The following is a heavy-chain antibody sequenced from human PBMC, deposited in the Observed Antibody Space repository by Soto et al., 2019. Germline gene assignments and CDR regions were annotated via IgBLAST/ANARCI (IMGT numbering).Heavy chain of an antibody. CDR2: IEGSGTIT. CDR3: VKNSGWFNS. V-gene: IGHV3-23*01. D-gene: IGHD3-10*01. CDR1: GFMFSTTD. Sequence: PGGSLRLSCAASGFMFSTTDMSWVRQAPGKGLEWVTTIEGSGTITYYADSVRGRFTISRDNSKNTVYLQMDSLTADDTAVYYCVKNSGWFNSWGQGTAVTVPS. J-gene: IGHJ5*01.